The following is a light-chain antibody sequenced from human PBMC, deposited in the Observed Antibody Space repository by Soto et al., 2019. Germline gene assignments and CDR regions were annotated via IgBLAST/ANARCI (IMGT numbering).Light chain of an antibody. CDR1: QSFSTY. J-gene: IGKJ4*01. CDR2: DAS. Sequence: IVLTQSPATLSLSPGEGATLSCSASQSFSTYLAWYQQKPGQAPRLLIYDASNRDTGIAARFSGSESGTVFTLTIGILEPEDVAVYYCQQGGSFGGGTKVEIK. CDR3: QQGGS. V-gene: IGKV3-11*01.